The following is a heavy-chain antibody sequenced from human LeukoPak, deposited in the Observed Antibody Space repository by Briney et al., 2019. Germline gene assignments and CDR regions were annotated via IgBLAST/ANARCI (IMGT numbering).Heavy chain of an antibody. D-gene: IGHD3-3*01. J-gene: IGHJ4*02. CDR3: AKDQTYYDFWSLDY. Sequence: PGGPLRLSCAASGFTFSSYAMSWVRQAPGKGLEWVSAISGSGGSTYYADSVKGRFTISRDNSKNTLYLQMNSLRAEDTAVYYCAKDQTYYDFWSLDYWGQGTLVTVSS. CDR1: GFTFSSYA. V-gene: IGHV3-23*01. CDR2: ISGSGGST.